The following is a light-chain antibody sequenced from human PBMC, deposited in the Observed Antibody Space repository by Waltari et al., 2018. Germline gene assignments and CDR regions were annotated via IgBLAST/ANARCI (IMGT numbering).Light chain of an antibody. CDR3: CSQSSYNGVI. V-gene: IGLV2-14*03. CDR2: DVN. CDR1: SIDVGGDDS. J-gene: IGLJ2*01. Sequence: QSALSQPASVSGSPGQSITISCTGSSIDVGGDDSVSWYQDHPGQAPKVIIYDVNNRPSGVSDRFSGSKSGNTASLTISGLQAEDEANYYCCSQSSYNGVIFGGGTKLTVL.